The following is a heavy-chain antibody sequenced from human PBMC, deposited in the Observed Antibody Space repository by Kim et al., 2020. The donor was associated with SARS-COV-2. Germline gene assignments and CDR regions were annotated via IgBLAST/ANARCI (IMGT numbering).Heavy chain of an antibody. D-gene: IGHD6-19*01. CDR3: ARESSIGVDGTSIDY. V-gene: IGHV3-33*01. Sequence: GGSLRLSCAASGFTFSSYGMHWVRQAPGKGLEWVAVIWYDGSNKYYADSVKGRFTISRDNSKNTLYLQMNSLRAEDTAVYYCARESSIGVDGTSIDYWGQGTLVTVSS. CDR1: GFTFSSYG. J-gene: IGHJ4*02. CDR2: IWYDGSNK.